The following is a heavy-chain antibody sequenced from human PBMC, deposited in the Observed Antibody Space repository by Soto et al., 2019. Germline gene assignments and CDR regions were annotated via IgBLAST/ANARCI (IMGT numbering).Heavy chain of an antibody. D-gene: IGHD4-17*01. V-gene: IGHV3-30*18. J-gene: IGHJ3*02. CDR3: AKPATVASTFDI. CDR1: GFTFSSYG. CDR2: ISYDGSNK. Sequence: GGSLRLSCAASGFTFSSYGMHWVRQAPGKGLEWVAVISYDGSNKYYADSVKGRFTISRDNSKNTLYLQMNSLRAEDTAVYYCAKPATVASTFDIWGQGTMVTVSS.